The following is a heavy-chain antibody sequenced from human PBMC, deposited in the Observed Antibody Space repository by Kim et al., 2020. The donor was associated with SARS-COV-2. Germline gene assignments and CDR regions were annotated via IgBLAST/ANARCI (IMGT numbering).Heavy chain of an antibody. Sequence: SETLSLTCTVSGGSISTYYWSWIRQPPGKGLEWIAYIYSSGSTSYNPSLKSRITISLDTSKTQFSLKLNSVTAADTAVYYCARLRRCSGGTCYTFAYLGQRTLVTVSS. CDR3: ARLRRCSGGTCYTFAY. V-gene: IGHV4-59*01. D-gene: IGHD2-15*01. CDR1: GGSISTYY. J-gene: IGHJ4*02. CDR2: IYSSGST.